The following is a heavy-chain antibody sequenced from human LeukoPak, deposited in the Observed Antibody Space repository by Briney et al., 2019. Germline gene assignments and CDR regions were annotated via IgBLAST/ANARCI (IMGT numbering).Heavy chain of an antibody. CDR2: ISAYNGNT. CDR1: GYTFTSYG. Sequence: ASVKVSCKASGYTFTSYGISWVRQAPGQGLEWMGWISAYNGNTNYAQKLQGRVTMTTDTSTSTAYMELRSLRSDDTAVYYCARGGGRFLEWLLHSHFDYWGQGTLVTVSS. V-gene: IGHV1-18*01. CDR3: ARGGGRFLEWLLHSHFDY. D-gene: IGHD3-3*01. J-gene: IGHJ4*02.